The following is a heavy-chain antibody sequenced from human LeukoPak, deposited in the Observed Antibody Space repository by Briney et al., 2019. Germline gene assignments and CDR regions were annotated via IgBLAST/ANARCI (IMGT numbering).Heavy chain of an antibody. V-gene: IGHV3-23*01. J-gene: IGHJ4*02. CDR2: ISGSGGST. CDR3: AKGKGIGEDYYGSGSYI. CDR1: GFTFSSYA. D-gene: IGHD3-10*01. Sequence: GGSLRLSCAASGFTFSSYAMSWVRQAPGKGLEWVSAISGSGGSTYYADSVKGRFTISRDNSKNTLYLQMNSLRAEDTAVYYCAKGKGIGEDYYGSGSYIWGQGTLVTVSS.